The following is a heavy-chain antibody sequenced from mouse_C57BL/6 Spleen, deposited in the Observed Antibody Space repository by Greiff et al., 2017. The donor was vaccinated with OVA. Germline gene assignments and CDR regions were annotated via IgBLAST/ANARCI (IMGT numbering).Heavy chain of an antibody. CDR2: INPSTGDT. Sequence: VQLQQSGPELVKPGASVKISCKASGYSFTGYYMNWVKQSPEKSLEWIGEINPSTGDTTSNQKFKAKATLTVDKSSSNAYMQLKSLTSEDSAVYYCSRYDYGSGLDYWGQGTTLTVSS. CDR3: SRYDYGSGLDY. J-gene: IGHJ2*01. CDR1: GYSFTGYY. D-gene: IGHD1-1*01. V-gene: IGHV1-42*01.